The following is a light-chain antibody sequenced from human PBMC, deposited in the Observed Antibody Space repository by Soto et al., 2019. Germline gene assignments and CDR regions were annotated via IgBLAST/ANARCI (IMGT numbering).Light chain of an antibody. CDR3: NAYTNTGARV. CDR1: TSDIGANNF. V-gene: IGLV2-14*01. Sequence: QSVLTQPASVSGSPGQSITISCAGTTSDIGANNFVSWYQQRPGKAPKVIIYEVSNRPSGVSYRFSGSKSGSTASLTTSGLRAEDEALYSCNAYTNTGARVVGTGTKVTV. J-gene: IGLJ1*01. CDR2: EVS.